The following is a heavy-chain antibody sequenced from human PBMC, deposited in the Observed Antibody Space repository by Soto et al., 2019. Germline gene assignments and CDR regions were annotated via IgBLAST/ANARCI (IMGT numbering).Heavy chain of an antibody. Sequence: GASVKVSCKASGYTFTGYYMHWVRQAPGQGLEWMGWIKPNSGGTNYAQKFQGWVTMTRDTSISTAYMELSRLRSDDTAVYYCARDSGYSSGWQYYYYYGMDVWGQGTTVTVSS. CDR1: GYTFTGYY. CDR2: IKPNSGGT. CDR3: ARDSGYSSGWQYYYYYGMDV. V-gene: IGHV1-2*04. J-gene: IGHJ6*02. D-gene: IGHD6-19*01.